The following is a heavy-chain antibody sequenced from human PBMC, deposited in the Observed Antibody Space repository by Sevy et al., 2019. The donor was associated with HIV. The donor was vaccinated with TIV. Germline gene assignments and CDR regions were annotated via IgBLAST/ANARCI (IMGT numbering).Heavy chain of an antibody. Sequence: GGSLRLSCAASGFTFSSYWMSWVRQAPGKGLEWVANIKQDGSEKYYVDSVKGRFTISRDNAKNSLYLQMNSLRAEDTAVYHCARGGYCSSTSCSSVGMDVWGQGTTVTVSS. CDR2: IKQDGSEK. CDR3: ARGGYCSSTSCSSVGMDV. D-gene: IGHD2-2*03. J-gene: IGHJ6*02. V-gene: IGHV3-7*03. CDR1: GFTFSSYW.